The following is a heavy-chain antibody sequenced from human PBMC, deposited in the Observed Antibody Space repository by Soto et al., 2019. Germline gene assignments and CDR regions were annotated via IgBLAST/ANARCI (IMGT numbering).Heavy chain of an antibody. V-gene: IGHV4-59*08. J-gene: IGHJ4*02. D-gene: IGHD3-10*01. Sequence: WETLSLTCTVSGGSISSYYWSWIRQPPGKGLEWIGYIYYSGSTNYNPSLKSRVTISVDTSKNQFSLKLSSVTAADTAVYYCERAYGSGSYWPFDYWGQGTLVTVSS. CDR2: IYYSGST. CDR1: GGSISSYY. CDR3: ERAYGSGSYWPFDY.